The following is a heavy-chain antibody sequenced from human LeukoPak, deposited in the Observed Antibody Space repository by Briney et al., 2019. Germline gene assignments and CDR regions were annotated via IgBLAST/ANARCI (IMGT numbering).Heavy chain of an antibody. Sequence: GGSLRLSCAASGFTFSNYWMNWVRQAPGKGLEWVANIKQDGSEKYYVDSVKGRFTISRDNAKNSLYLQMSSLRAEDTAVYYCARSTWLGDWGQGTLVSVSS. CDR2: IKQDGSEK. J-gene: IGHJ4*02. D-gene: IGHD1-26*01. V-gene: IGHV3-7*01. CDR1: GFTFSNYW. CDR3: ARSTWLGD.